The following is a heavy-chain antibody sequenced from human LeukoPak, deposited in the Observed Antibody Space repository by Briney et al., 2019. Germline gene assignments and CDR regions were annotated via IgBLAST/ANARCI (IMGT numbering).Heavy chain of an antibody. J-gene: IGHJ3*02. CDR2: INTNTGNP. CDR3: ARDRYGGNVDAFDI. D-gene: IGHD4-23*01. CDR1: GYTFTSYG. V-gene: IGHV7-4-1*02. Sequence: WASAKVSCKASGYTFTSYGISWVRQAPGQGLEWMGWINTNTGNPTYAQGFTGRFVFSLDTSVSTAYLQISSLKAEDTAVYYCARDRYGGNVDAFDIWGQGTMVTVSS.